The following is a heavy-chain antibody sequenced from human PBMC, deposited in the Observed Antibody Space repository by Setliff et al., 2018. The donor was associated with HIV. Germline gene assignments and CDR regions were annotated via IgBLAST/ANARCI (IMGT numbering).Heavy chain of an antibody. D-gene: IGHD2-15*01. V-gene: IGHV4-61*08. CDR3: ARRVVLAAAFDY. CDR1: GGVSGGDMGVHD. Sequence: KPSETLSLTCSVSGGVSGGDMGVHDWSWIRQPPGKGLEWIGYIYDNEKTFYNPSLKSRVTITVDTSKNQISLQLTSVTAEDTAVYYCARRVVLAAAFDYWGQGALVTVSS. CDR2: IYDNEKT. J-gene: IGHJ4*02.